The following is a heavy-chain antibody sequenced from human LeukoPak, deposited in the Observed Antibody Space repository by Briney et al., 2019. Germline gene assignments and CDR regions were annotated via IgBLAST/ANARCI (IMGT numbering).Heavy chain of an antibody. V-gene: IGHV3-15*01. CDR3: TRVYTGMVVAARSLFDY. Sequence: GGSLRLSCAASGFTFSNAWMSWVRQAPGKGLEWVGRIKSKTDGGTTDYAAPVKGRFTISRDDSKNTLYLQMNSLKTEDTAVYYCTRVYTGMVVAARSLFDYWGQGTLVTVSS. D-gene: IGHD2-15*01. J-gene: IGHJ4*02. CDR2: IKSKTDGGTT. CDR1: GFTFSNAW.